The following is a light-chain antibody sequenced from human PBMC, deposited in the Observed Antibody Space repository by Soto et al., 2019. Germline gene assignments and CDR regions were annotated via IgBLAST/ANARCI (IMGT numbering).Light chain of an antibody. Sequence: QSALTQPASVFGSPGQSITFSCTGTSSDVGGYNFVSWYQQHPDKAPKLMIYEVSSRPSGVSNRFSGSKSGNTASLTISGLQPEDEADYYCSSYTTSTTVVFGTGTKVTVL. CDR1: SSDVGGYNF. CDR2: EVS. V-gene: IGLV2-14*03. J-gene: IGLJ1*01. CDR3: SSYTTSTTVV.